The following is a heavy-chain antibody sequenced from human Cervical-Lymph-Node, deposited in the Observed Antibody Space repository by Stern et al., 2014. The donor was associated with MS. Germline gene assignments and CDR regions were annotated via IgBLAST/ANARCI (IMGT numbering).Heavy chain of an antibody. D-gene: IGHD2-8*02. CDR1: GFSLSTSGVG. CDR2: IYWDDDE. Sequence: QITLKESGPTQVKPTQTLTLTCTFSGFSLSTSGVGVGWIRQPPGKALEWLAVIYWDDDERYSPSLKSRLSIAKDTSKNQVVLTMTNMDPVDTATYYCARKSRYCAGTTFLHKGWFDPWGQGTLVTVSS. V-gene: IGHV2-5*02. J-gene: IGHJ5*01. CDR3: ARKSRYCAGTTFLHKGWFDP.